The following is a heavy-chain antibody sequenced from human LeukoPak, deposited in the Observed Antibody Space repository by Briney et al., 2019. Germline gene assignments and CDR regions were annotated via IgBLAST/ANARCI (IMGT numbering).Heavy chain of an antibody. CDR2: IKPESGNT. V-gene: IGHV1-8*01. D-gene: IGHD2-21*01. J-gene: IGHJ4*02. CDR3: ARPKGILWWYDY. Sequence: AASVKVSCKASGHTFTSYDINWVRQATGQGLEWMGWIKPESGNTGYVQKFQGSVTMTSAPSISTAYMELSSVTSEATAVYDCARPKGILWWYDYWGQGTLVTVSS. CDR1: GHTFTSYD.